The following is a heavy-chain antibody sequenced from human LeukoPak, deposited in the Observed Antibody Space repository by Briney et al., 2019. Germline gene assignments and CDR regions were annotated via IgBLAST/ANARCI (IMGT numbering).Heavy chain of an antibody. CDR2: INNDGSST. Sequence: GGSLRLSCAASGFTFSSYWMHWVRQAPGKGLVWVSRINNDGSSTDYADSVKGRFTISRDNAKNTLYLQMNSLRAEDTAIYCCGRVVTTSEDWGQGILVTVST. V-gene: IGHV3-74*01. J-gene: IGHJ4*02. CDR1: GFTFSSYW. CDR3: GRVVTTSED. D-gene: IGHD1-14*01.